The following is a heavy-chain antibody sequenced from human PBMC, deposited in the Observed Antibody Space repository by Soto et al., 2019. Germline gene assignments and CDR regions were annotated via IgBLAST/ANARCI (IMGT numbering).Heavy chain of an antibody. CDR2: IYYSGTT. J-gene: IGHJ4*02. Sequence: SETLSLTCTVSDGSISSYYWSWIRQPPGKGLEWIGYIYYSGTTSYNPSLKSRVTISVDSSKNQFSLKLSSVTAADTAVYYCAINSSGWSGLGYWGLGTLVTVSS. CDR1: DGSISSYY. CDR3: AINSSGWSGLGY. V-gene: IGHV4-59*01. D-gene: IGHD6-19*01.